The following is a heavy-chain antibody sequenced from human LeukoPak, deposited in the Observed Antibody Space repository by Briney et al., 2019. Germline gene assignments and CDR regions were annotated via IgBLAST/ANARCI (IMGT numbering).Heavy chain of an antibody. V-gene: IGHV4-4*09. J-gene: IGHJ3*02. CDR1: GSISGYY. D-gene: IGHD2-2*01. CDR3: ARQKCTSASCLTKNAFDI. CDR2: IYTSGST. Sequence: SETLSLTCTVSGSISGYYWSWIRQPPGKGLGWNWYIYTSGSTNYNPSLESRVTISVDTSKNQFSLDLSSVTAADTAVYYCARQKCTSASCLTKNAFDIWGQGTMVTVSS.